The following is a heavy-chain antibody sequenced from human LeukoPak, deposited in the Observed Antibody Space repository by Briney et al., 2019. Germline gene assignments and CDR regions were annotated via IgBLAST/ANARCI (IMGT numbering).Heavy chain of an antibody. V-gene: IGHV5-51*01. CDR1: GYSFTSYW. CDR3: ARREHGDSHEIYFDY. CDR2: IYPVDSDT. D-gene: IGHD2-21*01. Sequence: GESLQISCKGSGYSFTSYWIGWVRQMPGKGLEWMGIIYPVDSDTRYSLYFQGQVTISADKSISTAYLQWSSLKASDTAMYYCARREHGDSHEIYFDYWGQGTLVTVSS. J-gene: IGHJ4*02.